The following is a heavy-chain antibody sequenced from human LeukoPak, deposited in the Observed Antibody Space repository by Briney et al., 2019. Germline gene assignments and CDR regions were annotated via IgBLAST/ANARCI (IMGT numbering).Heavy chain of an antibody. D-gene: IGHD1-26*01. CDR1: GYSFPSYD. V-gene: IGHV1-18*01. J-gene: IGHJ4*02. CDR3: ARDRDSGYIDY. Sequence: ASVKVSCKASGYSFPSYDITWVRQAPGQGLEWMGWISAYNGNTNYAQKLQGRVTMTTDTSTSTAYMELRSLRSDDTAVYYCARDRDSGYIDYWGQGTLVTVSS. CDR2: ISAYNGNT.